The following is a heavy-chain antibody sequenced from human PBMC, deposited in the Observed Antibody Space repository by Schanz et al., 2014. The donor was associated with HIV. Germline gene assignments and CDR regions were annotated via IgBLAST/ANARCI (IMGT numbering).Heavy chain of an antibody. J-gene: IGHJ6*02. V-gene: IGHV3-23*01. CDR3: ARGRGQLGDHGMDA. Sequence: EVQLLESGGGLVQPGGSLRLSCADSGITFSTYAMSWVRQVPGKGLEWISSISGSGGDTYYADSVTGRFTISIDNSKNTLFLQLNSLRVEDTAVYYCARGRGQLGDHGMDAWGQGTTVTVSS. CDR2: ISGSGGDT. CDR1: GITFSTYA. D-gene: IGHD6-6*01.